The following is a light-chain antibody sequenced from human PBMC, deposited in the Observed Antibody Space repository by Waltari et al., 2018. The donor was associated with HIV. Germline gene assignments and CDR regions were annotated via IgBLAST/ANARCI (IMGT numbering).Light chain of an antibody. CDR2: STS. Sequence: EIVMTQSPATLSVSPGERATLSCRASQSVSRNLAWYQPKPGQTPRLLIHSTSTRATGIPARFSGSGSGTEFTLTFSSLQSEDFAVYYCQQYNNWPPTFGQGTKVEFK. V-gene: IGKV3D-15*01. J-gene: IGKJ1*01. CDR1: QSVSRN. CDR3: QQYNNWPPT.